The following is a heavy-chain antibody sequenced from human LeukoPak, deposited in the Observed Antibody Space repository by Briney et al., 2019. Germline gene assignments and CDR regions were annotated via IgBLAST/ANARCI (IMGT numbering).Heavy chain of an antibody. D-gene: IGHD3-22*01. CDR1: GGSISRGGYS. V-gene: IGHV4-30-2*01. Sequence: PSQTLSLTCAVSGGSISRGGYSWSWIRQPPGEGLEWIVYIYHSGSTNNNSSLTGRVTISVDRSKTQFSLKLRSVTAADTAVYYCARGGLFSSGYYAPMFDYWGQGTLVTVSS. J-gene: IGHJ4*02. CDR3: ARGGLFSSGYYAPMFDY. CDR2: IYHSGST.